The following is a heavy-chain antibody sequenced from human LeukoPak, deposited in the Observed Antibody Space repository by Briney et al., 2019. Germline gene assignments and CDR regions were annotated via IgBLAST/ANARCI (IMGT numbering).Heavy chain of an antibody. Sequence: GGSLRLSCAASGFTFSSYAMSWVRQAPGKGLEWVSAISGSGGGTYYADSVKGRFSISRDNSKNTLYLQMNSLRVEDTAVYYCAEGGDYDSSGYHNWFDPWGQGTLVTVSS. V-gene: IGHV3-23*01. CDR1: GFTFSSYA. J-gene: IGHJ5*02. CDR2: ISGSGGGT. CDR3: AEGGDYDSSGYHNWFDP. D-gene: IGHD3-22*01.